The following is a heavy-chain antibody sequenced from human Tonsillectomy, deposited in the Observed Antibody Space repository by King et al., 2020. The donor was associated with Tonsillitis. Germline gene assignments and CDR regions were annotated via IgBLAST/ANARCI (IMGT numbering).Heavy chain of an antibody. J-gene: IGHJ4*02. CDR3: ARLYFYDSTGYLYYFDY. D-gene: IGHD3-22*01. CDR1: GGSINSSNYY. V-gene: IGHV4-39*01. Sequence: QLQESGPGLVKPSETLSLTCTVSGGSINSSNYYWGWIRQPPGKGLEWIGNIFHSGSTYYNPSLKSRVTISVDTSKSQISLYLSSVTAADTAVYYCARLYFYDSTGYLYYFDYWGQGTLVTVSS. CDR2: IFHSGST.